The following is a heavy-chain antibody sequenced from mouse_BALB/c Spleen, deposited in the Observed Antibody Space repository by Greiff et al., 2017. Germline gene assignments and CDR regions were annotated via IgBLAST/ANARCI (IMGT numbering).Heavy chain of an antibody. V-gene: IGHV2-9*02. Sequence: VQVVESGPGLVAPSQSLSITCTVSGFSLTSYGVHWVRQPPGKGLEWLGVIWAGGSTNYNSALMSRLSISKDNSKSQVFLKMNSLQTDDTAMYYCAREVLAYYYAMDYWGQGTSVTVSS. D-gene: IGHD6-1*01. J-gene: IGHJ4*01. CDR3: AREVLAYYYAMDY. CDR1: GFSLTSYG. CDR2: IWAGGST.